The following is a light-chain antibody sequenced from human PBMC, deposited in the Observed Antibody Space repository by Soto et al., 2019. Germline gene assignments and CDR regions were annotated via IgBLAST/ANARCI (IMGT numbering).Light chain of an antibody. V-gene: IGKV3-11*01. Sequence: EIVLTQSPATLSLSPGERATLSCRASQSVSSYLAWYQQKPGQAPRLLIYDASNRATGIPDRFSGSGSGTDFTLTISRLEPEDFAVYYCQQFGDSPATFGGGTKVEIK. J-gene: IGKJ4*01. CDR2: DAS. CDR3: QQFGDSPAT. CDR1: QSVSSY.